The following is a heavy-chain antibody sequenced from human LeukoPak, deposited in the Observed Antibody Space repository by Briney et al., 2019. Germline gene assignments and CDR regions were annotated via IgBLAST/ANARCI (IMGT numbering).Heavy chain of an antibody. V-gene: IGHV4-30-2*01. CDR2: IYHSGST. CDR3: ARVGITMVRGVIITTPYFDY. D-gene: IGHD3-10*01. Sequence: PSQTLSLTCAVSGGSISSGGYSWSWIRQPPGKGLEWIGYIYHSGSTYYNPSLKSRVTISVDRSKNQFSLKLSSVTAADTAVYYCARVGITMVRGVIITTPYFDYWGQGTLVTVSS. J-gene: IGHJ4*02. CDR1: GGSISSGGYS.